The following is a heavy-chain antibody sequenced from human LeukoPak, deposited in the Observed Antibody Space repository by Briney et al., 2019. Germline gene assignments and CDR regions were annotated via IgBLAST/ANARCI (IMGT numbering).Heavy chain of an antibody. V-gene: IGHV3-7*03. D-gene: IGHD6-19*01. CDR2: IKPDGSGK. J-gene: IGHJ4*02. Sequence: PGGSLRLSCAASEFSISTYWMSWVRQAPGKGLEWVANIKPDGSGKYYVDSVTGRFTISRDNAKNSLYLQMNSLRVEDTAFYYCAKDNRRHYTSGPNPDSLHWGQGALVTVSS. CDR3: AKDNRRHYTSGPNPDSLH. CDR1: EFSISTYW.